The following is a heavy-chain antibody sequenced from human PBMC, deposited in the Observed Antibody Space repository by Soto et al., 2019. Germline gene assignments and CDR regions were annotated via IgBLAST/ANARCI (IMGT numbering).Heavy chain of an antibody. CDR3: GRDCGVYDSSGEPYGMYV. CDR2: ISSSSSYT. J-gene: IGHJ6*02. CDR1: GFTFSDYY. V-gene: IGHV3-11*05. D-gene: IGHD3-22*01. Sequence: QVQLVESGGGLVKPGGSLRLSCAASGFTFSDYYMSWIRQAPGKGLEWVSYISSSSSYTNYADSVKGRFTISRDNGKNLRYQQQDRLRAEVALGDCCGRDCGVYDSSGEPYGMYVWGQGTTVTVFS.